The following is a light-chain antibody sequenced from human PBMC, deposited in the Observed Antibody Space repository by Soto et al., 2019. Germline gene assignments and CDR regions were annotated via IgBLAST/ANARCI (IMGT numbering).Light chain of an antibody. J-gene: IGLJ2*01. V-gene: IGLV1-51*01. CDR1: SSNIGNNY. CDR3: ATWDSSLSAEA. Sequence: QSVLTQPPSVSAAPGQTVSISCSGSSSNIGNNYVSWYQQFPGKAPKLLIYHDNQRPSGISDRISGSKSGTSATLGITGLQTGDEADYYCATWDSSLSAEAFGGGTKVTVL. CDR2: HDN.